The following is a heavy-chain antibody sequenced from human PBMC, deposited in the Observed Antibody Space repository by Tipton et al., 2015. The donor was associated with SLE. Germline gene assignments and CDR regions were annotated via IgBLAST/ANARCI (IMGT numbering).Heavy chain of an antibody. CDR1: GFTFRDYA. V-gene: IGHV3-23*01. J-gene: IGHJ3*02. Sequence: GSLRLSCAASGFTFRDYAMSWVRQAPGRGLEWVSNIRGNGGSTYYTDSVKGRFTVSRDNSNNMLYLEMNSLRVEDTAVYYCAKETEEGVGYAFDMWGQGTLVTVS. D-gene: IGHD3-10*01. CDR3: AKETEEGVGYAFDM. CDR2: IRGNGGST.